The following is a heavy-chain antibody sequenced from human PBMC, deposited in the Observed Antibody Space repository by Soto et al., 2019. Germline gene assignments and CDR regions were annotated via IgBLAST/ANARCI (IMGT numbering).Heavy chain of an antibody. CDR1: GFTVGSNY. Sequence: EVQLVESGGGLVQPGGSLRLSCAASGFTVGSNYMNWVRQAPGKGLEWVSVIYSGGSTYYADSVKGRFTISRDNSKNTLSLQTNGLRGEDTAVYYWARSWAVAGSYDYWGQGTLVTVSS. V-gene: IGHV3-66*01. D-gene: IGHD6-19*01. CDR3: ARSWAVAGSYDY. CDR2: IYSGGST. J-gene: IGHJ4*02.